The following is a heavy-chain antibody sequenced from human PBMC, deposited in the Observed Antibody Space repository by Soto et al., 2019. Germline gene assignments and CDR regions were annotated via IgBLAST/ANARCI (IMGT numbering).Heavy chain of an antibody. Sequence: SETLSLTCTVSGGSISSSSYYWGWIRQPPGKGLEWIGSIYYSGSTYYNPSLKSRVTISVDTSKKQFSLKLSSVTAADTAVYYCARGYSPYYYGSGSYLNYWGQGTLVTVSS. CDR1: GGSISSSSYY. D-gene: IGHD3-10*01. CDR2: IYYSGST. CDR3: ARGYSPYYYGSGSYLNY. J-gene: IGHJ4*02. V-gene: IGHV4-39*01.